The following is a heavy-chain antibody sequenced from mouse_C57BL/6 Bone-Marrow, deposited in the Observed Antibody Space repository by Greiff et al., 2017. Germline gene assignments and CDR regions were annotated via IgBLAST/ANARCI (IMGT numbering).Heavy chain of an antibody. J-gene: IGHJ4*01. CDR1: GYTFTSYW. Sequence: QVQLQQPGAELVKPGASVKMSCKASGYTFTSYWITWVKQRPGQGLEWIGVINPGSGGTNYNEKFKGKATLTADKSSSTAYMQLSSLTSEDSAVYFCATISWLLPLVDYWGQGTSVTVSS. CDR2: INPGSGGT. V-gene: IGHV1-55*01. CDR3: ATISWLLPLVDY. D-gene: IGHD2-3*01.